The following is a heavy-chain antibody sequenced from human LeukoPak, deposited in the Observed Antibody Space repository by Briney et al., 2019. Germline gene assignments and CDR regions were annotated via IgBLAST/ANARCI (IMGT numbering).Heavy chain of an antibody. CDR1: GGSISSGGYY. Sequence: SETLSLTGTVSGGSISSGGYYWSWIRQHPGKGLEWIGYIYNSGSTYYNPPLKSRVTISVDTSKNQFSLKLSSVTAADTAVYYCAREIYVVRETVIPSYCDYWGQGTLVTVSS. CDR2: IYNSGST. CDR3: AREIYVVRETVIPSYCDY. J-gene: IGHJ4*02. D-gene: IGHD3-10*01. V-gene: IGHV4-31*03.